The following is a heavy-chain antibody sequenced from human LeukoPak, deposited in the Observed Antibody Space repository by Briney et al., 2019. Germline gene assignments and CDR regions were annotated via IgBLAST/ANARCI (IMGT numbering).Heavy chain of an antibody. CDR3: ARKGYCSGGSCYSTYFDY. J-gene: IGHJ4*02. D-gene: IGHD2-15*01. CDR1: GLTFSSYW. Sequence: PGGSLRLSCAASGLTFSSYWMHWVRQAPGKGLVWVSRINSDGSSTSYADSVKGRFTISRDNAKNTLYLQMNSLRAEDTAVYYCARKGYCSGGSCYSTYFDYWGQGTLVTVSS. V-gene: IGHV3-74*01. CDR2: INSDGSST.